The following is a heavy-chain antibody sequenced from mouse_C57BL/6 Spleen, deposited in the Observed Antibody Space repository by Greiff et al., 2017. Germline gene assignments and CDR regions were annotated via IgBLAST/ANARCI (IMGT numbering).Heavy chain of an antibody. CDR1: GYSFTDYN. Sequence: EVKVVESGPELVKPGASVKISCKASGYSFTDYNMNWVKQSNGKSLEWIGVINPNYGTTSYNQKFKGKATLTVDQSSSTAYMQLNSLTSEDSAVYYCAREGALLGFFAYWGQGTLVTVSA. J-gene: IGHJ3*01. V-gene: IGHV1-39*01. CDR3: AREGALLGFFAY. D-gene: IGHD4-1*01. CDR2: INPNYGTT.